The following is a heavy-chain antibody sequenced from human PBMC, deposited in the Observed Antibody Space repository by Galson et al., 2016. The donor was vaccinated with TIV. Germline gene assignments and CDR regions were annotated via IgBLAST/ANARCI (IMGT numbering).Heavy chain of an antibody. J-gene: IGHJ5*02. Sequence: SLRLSCAASGFTFSNAWMSWVRQAPGKGLEWVGRIRSNTDGGTTDYASPVKGRFSISRDDSKNTLYLQMNSLKTEDTAVYYCTLLRGYGGNPWSWGQGTLVTVSS. V-gene: IGHV3-15*01. CDR2: IRSNTDGGTT. D-gene: IGHD4-23*01. CDR1: GFTFSNAW. CDR3: TLLRGYGGNPWS.